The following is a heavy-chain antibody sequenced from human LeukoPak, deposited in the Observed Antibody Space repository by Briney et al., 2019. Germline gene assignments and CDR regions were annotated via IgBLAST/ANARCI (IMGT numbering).Heavy chain of an antibody. D-gene: IGHD5-12*01. V-gene: IGHV4-38-2*02. CDR1: GYSISSGYY. CDR3: ARDGYHNDPAY. CDR2: IYHSGST. J-gene: IGHJ4*02. Sequence: PSETLSLTCAVSGYSISSGYYWGWIRQPPGKGLEWIGSIYHSGSTYYNSSLKSRVTISVDTSKNQFSLKLSSVTAADTAVYYCARDGYHNDPAYWGQGTLVTVSS.